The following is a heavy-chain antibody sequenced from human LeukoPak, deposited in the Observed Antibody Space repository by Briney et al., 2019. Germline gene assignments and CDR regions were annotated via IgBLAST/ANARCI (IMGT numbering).Heavy chain of an antibody. D-gene: IGHD5-18*01. CDR3: ARGAAGYSYG. CDR1: GGSFSGYY. Sequence: SETLSLTCAVYGGSFSGYYWSWIRQPPGKGLEWIGEINHSGSTDYNPFLKSRVTISVDTSKNQFSLKLSSVTAADTAVYYCARGAAGYSYGWGQGTLVTVSS. V-gene: IGHV4-34*01. CDR2: INHSGST. J-gene: IGHJ4*02.